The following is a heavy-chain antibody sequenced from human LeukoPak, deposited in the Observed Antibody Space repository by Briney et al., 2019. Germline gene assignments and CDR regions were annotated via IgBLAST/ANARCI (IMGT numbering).Heavy chain of an antibody. CDR3: ATGGDIVVVVAATRPGYFDY. CDR2: ISYDGSNK. CDR1: GFTFSSYA. J-gene: IGHJ4*02. Sequence: SGGSLRLSCAASGFTFSSYAMHWVRQAPGKGLEWVAVISYDGSNKYYADSVKGRFTTSRDNSKNTLYLQMNSLRAEDTAVYYCATGGDIVVVVAATRPGYFDYWGQGTLVTVSS. V-gene: IGHV3-30-3*01. D-gene: IGHD2-15*01.